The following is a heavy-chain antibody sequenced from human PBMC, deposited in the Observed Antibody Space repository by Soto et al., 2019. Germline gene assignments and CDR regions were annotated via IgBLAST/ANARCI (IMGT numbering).Heavy chain of an antibody. J-gene: IGHJ5*02. V-gene: IGHV3-53*02. CDR3: ARALPVAKGGFDP. CDR2: IYTAGGT. CDR1: GFTVSNTY. D-gene: IGHD2-2*01. Sequence: EVQLVETGGGLIQPGGSLRLSCAASGFTVSNTYMTWVRQPPGKGLECVSVIYTAGGTNYADSVKGRFIISRDNSKNTLYRQMNSRRAEDTAVYYCARALPVAKGGFDPWGQGTLVTVSS.